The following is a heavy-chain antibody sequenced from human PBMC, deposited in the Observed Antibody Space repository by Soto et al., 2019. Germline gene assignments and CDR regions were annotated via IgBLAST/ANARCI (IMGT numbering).Heavy chain of an antibody. V-gene: IGHV5-51*01. Sequence: GGSLRLSCKGSGYSFTSYWIGWVRQMPGKGLEWMGIIYPGDSDTRYSPSFQGQVTISADKSISTAYLQWSSLKASDTAMYYCARRGYYYGSADYYMDVWGKGTTVTVSS. CDR2: IYPGDSDT. J-gene: IGHJ6*03. CDR3: ARRGYYYGSADYYMDV. D-gene: IGHD3-10*01. CDR1: GYSFTSYW.